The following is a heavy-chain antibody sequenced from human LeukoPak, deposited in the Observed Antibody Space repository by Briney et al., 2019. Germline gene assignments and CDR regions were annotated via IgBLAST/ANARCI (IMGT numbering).Heavy chain of an antibody. J-gene: IGHJ4*02. Sequence: ASVKVSCKASGYTFTSYAMNWVRQAPGQGLEWMGWINTNTGNPTYAQGFTGRSVFSLDTSVSTAYLQISSLKAEDTAVYYCARDVPSSFYGEGPNHYFDYWDQGTLVTVSS. CDR2: INTNTGNP. D-gene: IGHD4-17*01. CDR1: GYTFTSYA. V-gene: IGHV7-4-1*02. CDR3: ARDVPSSFYGEGPNHYFDY.